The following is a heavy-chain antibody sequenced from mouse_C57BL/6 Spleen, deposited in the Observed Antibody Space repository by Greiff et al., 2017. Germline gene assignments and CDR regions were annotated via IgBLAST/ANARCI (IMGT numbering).Heavy chain of an antibody. J-gene: IGHJ3*01. CDR1: GYTFTSYW. Sequence: VQLQQPGAELVRPGTSVKLSCKASGYTFTSYWMHWVKQRPGQGLEWIGVIDPSDSYTNYNQKFKGKATLTVDTSSSTAYMQLSSLTSEDSAVYYCARDGGFAYWGQGTLVTVSA. CDR2: IDPSDSYT. CDR3: ARDGGFAY. V-gene: IGHV1-59*01.